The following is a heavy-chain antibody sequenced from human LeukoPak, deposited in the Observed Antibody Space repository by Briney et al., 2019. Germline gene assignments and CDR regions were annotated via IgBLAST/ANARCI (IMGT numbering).Heavy chain of an antibody. Sequence: SEILSLTCTVSGGSISSSSYYWGWIRQPPGKGLEWIGSSYYSGSTYYNPSLKSRVTISADTPKNQFSLKLSSVTAADTAVYYCARHDGGPPDAFDIWGQGTMVTVSS. V-gene: IGHV4-39*01. CDR2: SYYSGST. CDR1: GGSISSSSYY. D-gene: IGHD4-23*01. J-gene: IGHJ3*02. CDR3: ARHDGGPPDAFDI.